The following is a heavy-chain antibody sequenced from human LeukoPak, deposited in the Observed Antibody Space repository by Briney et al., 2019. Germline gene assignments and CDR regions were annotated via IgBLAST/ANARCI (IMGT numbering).Heavy chain of an antibody. V-gene: IGHV5-51*01. CDR3: ARHDYCISGVCPPEAYGMGV. D-gene: IGHD2-8*01. CDR1: GYRFTTYW. J-gene: IGHJ6*02. Sequence: HGESLKISCKGSGYRFTTYWIAWVRQMPGKGLEWMGIIYPDDSDTRYSPSFQGQVTISVDKSISTAYLQWSSLKASDTAIYFCARHDYCISGVCPPEAYGMGVWGQGTTVTVSS. CDR2: IYPDDSDT.